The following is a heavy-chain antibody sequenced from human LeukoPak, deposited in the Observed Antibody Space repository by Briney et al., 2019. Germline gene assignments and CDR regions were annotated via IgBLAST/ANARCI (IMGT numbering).Heavy chain of an antibody. CDR1: GYTFTSYD. J-gene: IGHJ4*02. CDR3: AKVALAYYYDSSGYYDY. CDR2: MNPNSGNT. V-gene: IGHV1-8*01. D-gene: IGHD3-22*01. Sequence: GASVKVSCKASGYTFTSYDINWVRQATGQGLEWMGWMNPNSGNTGYAQKFQGRVTMTRNTSISTAYMELSSLRSEDTAVYYCAKVALAYYYDSSGYYDYWGQGTLVTVSS.